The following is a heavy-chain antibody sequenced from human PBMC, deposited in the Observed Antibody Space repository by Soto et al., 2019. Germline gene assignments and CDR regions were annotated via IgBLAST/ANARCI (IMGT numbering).Heavy chain of an antibody. CDR2: IIPYNGNT. CDR1: GYTFRNYG. V-gene: IGHV1-18*01. Sequence: QVQLVQSGAEVQKPGASVKVSCKASGYTFRNYGISWVRQAPGQGLEWMGWIIPYNGNTHYAQNFQGRVTMTTDTSTNTASMELTSLKSDDTAVYYCARDPSPQQLVPNWFDSWGQGTLVTVSS. CDR3: ARDPSPQQLVPNWFDS. D-gene: IGHD6-13*01. J-gene: IGHJ5*01.